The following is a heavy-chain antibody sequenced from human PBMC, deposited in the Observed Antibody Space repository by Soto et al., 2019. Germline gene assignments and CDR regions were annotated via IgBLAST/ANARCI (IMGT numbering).Heavy chain of an antibody. CDR3: ARDYSGKHDY. D-gene: IGHD1-26*01. CDR1: GGSISSYY. CDR2: IYYSGST. J-gene: IGHJ4*02. V-gene: IGHV4-59*01. Sequence: LSLTCTVSGGSISSYYWSWIRQPPGKGLEWIGYIYYSGSTNYNPSLKSRVTISVDTSKNQFSLKLSSVTAADTAVYYCARDYSGKHDYWGQGTLVTVSS.